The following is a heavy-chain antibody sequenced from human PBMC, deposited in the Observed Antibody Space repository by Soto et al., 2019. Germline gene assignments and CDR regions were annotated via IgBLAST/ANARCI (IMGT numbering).Heavy chain of an antibody. V-gene: IGHV4-59*01. J-gene: IGHJ6*02. CDR1: GGSISSYY. CDR2: IYYSGST. Sequence: SETLSLTCTVSGGSISSYYWSWIRQPPGKGLEWIGYIYYSGSTNYNPSLKSRVTISVDTSKNQFSLKLSSVTAADTAVYYCARTHYHSGMDVWRQGTTATVSS. CDR3: ARTHYHSGMDV.